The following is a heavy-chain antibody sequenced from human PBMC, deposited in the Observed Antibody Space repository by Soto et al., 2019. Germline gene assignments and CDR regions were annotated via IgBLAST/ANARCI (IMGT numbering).Heavy chain of an antibody. D-gene: IGHD1-26*01. CDR2: INSDGSST. CDR3: ARGGWEWELTTYYYYGMDV. V-gene: IGHV3-74*01. Sequence: PVGSLRLSCAASGFTFSSYWMHWVRQAPGKGLVWVSRINSDGSSTSYADSVKGRFTISRDNAKNTLYLQMNSLRAEDTAVYYCARGGWEWELTTYYYYGMDVWGQGTTVTVSS. CDR1: GFTFSSYW. J-gene: IGHJ6*02.